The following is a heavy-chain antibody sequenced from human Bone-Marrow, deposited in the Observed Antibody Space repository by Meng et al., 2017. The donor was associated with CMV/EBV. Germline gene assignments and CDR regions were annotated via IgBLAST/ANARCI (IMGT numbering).Heavy chain of an antibody. Sequence: SETLSLTCTVSGGSISSGDYYWSWIRQPPGKGLEWIGYIYYSGSTYYNLSLKSRVTISVDTSKNQFSLKLSSVTAADTAVYYCARVDCSGGSCYGAWFDPWGQGTLVTVSS. CDR2: IYYSGST. V-gene: IGHV4-30-4*08. D-gene: IGHD2-15*01. CDR3: ARVDCSGGSCYGAWFDP. J-gene: IGHJ5*02. CDR1: GGSISSGDYY.